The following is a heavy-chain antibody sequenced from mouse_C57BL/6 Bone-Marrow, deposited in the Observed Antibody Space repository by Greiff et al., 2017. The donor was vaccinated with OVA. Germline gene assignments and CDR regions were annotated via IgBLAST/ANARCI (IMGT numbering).Heavy chain of an antibody. CDR1: GYTFTSYG. CDR3: ARSPLLCLDY. CDR2: IYPRSGNT. J-gene: IGHJ2*01. V-gene: IGHV1-81*01. Sequence: QVHVKQSGAELARPGASVKLSCKASGYTFTSYGISWVKQRTGQGLEWIGEIYPRSGNTYYNEKFKGKATLTADESSSTAYMELRSLTSEDSAVYFCARSPLLCLDYWGQGTTLTVSS. D-gene: IGHD2-1*01.